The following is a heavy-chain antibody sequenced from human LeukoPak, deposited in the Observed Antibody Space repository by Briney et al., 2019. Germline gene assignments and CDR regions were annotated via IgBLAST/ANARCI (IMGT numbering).Heavy chain of an antibody. Sequence: SETLSLTCAVYGGSFSGYYWSWIRQPPGKGLEWIGEVNHNGDTNYNPSLKSRVTISADTSKNQFSLKLSSVTAADTAVYYCAREDIITNAFDIWGQGTMVTVSS. CDR1: GGSFSGYY. V-gene: IGHV4-34*01. CDR3: AREDIITNAFDI. CDR2: VNHNGDT. J-gene: IGHJ3*02.